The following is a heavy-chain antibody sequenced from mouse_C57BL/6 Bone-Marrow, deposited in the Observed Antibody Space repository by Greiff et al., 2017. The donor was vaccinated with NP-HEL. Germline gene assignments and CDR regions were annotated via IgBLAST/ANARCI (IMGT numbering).Heavy chain of an antibody. J-gene: IGHJ2*01. CDR2: IYPSSGNT. V-gene: IGHV1-81*01. CDR3: ASMIYYGSSY. Sequence: QVQLQQSGAELVRPGASVKLSCKASGYTFTSYGISWVKQRTGQGLEWIGEIYPSSGNTYYNEKFKGKATLTADKSSSTAYMELRSMTSEDSAVYFCASMIYYGSSYWGQGPTLTVSS. CDR1: GYTFTSYG. D-gene: IGHD1-1*01.